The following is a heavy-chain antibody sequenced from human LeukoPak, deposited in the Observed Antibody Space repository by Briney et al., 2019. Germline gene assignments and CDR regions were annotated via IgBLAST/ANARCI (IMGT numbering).Heavy chain of an antibody. CDR3: ASYDILTDYFDY. J-gene: IGHJ4*02. D-gene: IGHD3-9*01. CDR1: GGSISSYY. CDR2: IYYSGST. Sequence: SETLSLTCTVSGGSISSYYWSWIRQPPGKGLEWIGYIYYSGSTNYNPSLKSRVTISVDTSKNQFSLKLSSATAADTAVYYCASYDILTDYFDYWGQGTLVTVSS. V-gene: IGHV4-59*08.